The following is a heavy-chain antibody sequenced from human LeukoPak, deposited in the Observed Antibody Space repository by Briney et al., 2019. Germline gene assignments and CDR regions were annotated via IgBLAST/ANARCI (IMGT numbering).Heavy chain of an antibody. CDR2: IYYSGST. J-gene: IGHJ4*02. CDR1: GGSISSYY. D-gene: IGHD1-1*01. Sequence: SETLSLTCTVSGGSISSYYWSWIRQPPGKGLEWIGYIYYSGSTNYNPSLKSRVTMSVDTSKNQFSLKLSSVTAADTAVYYCARETSQLDTTFDYWGQGTLVTVSS. V-gene: IGHV4-59*12. CDR3: ARETSQLDTTFDY.